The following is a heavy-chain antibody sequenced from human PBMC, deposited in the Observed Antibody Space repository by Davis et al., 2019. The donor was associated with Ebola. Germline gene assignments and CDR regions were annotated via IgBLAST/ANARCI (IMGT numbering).Heavy chain of an antibody. Sequence: PGGSLRLSCTASGFTFGDYAMSWFRQAPGKGLEWVGFIRSKAYGGTTEYAASVKGRFTISRDDSKSIAYLQMNSLKTEDTAVYYCTRGDVEMATIGYDAFDIWGQGTMVTVSS. CDR2: IRSKAYGGTT. V-gene: IGHV3-49*03. J-gene: IGHJ3*02. D-gene: IGHD5-24*01. CDR3: TRGDVEMATIGYDAFDI. CDR1: GFTFGDYA.